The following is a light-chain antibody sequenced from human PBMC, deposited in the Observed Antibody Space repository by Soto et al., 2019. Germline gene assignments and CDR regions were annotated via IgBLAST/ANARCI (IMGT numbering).Light chain of an antibody. Sequence: NFMLTQPLSVSESPGKSVIISCIRSSGSIATYYVQWHRQRPGSAPTTVIYKDNQTPSGVPDRFSGAIDSSSNSASLTISGLRTEDEADYYRQSFDTDNVVFGGGTKLTVL. CDR3: QSFDTDNVV. CDR1: SGSIATYY. J-gene: IGLJ2*01. V-gene: IGLV6-57*04. CDR2: KDN.